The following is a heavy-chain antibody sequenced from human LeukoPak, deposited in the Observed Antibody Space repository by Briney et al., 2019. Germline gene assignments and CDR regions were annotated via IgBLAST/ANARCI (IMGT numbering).Heavy chain of an antibody. CDR2: IYPGDSDT. Sequence: GESLKISCKGSGYSFTSYWIVWVRQMPGKSLEWMGIIYPGDSDTRYSPSFQGQVTISADKSISTAYLQWSSLKASDTAMYYCARQLSFGQPPPRYWGQGTLVTVSS. J-gene: IGHJ4*02. CDR1: GYSFTSYW. V-gene: IGHV5-51*01. CDR3: ARQLSFGQPPPRY. D-gene: IGHD3-10*01.